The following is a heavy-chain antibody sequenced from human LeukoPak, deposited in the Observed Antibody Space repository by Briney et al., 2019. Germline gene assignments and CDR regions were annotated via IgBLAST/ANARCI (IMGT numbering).Heavy chain of an antibody. D-gene: IGHD3-9*01. CDR3: ARTYHDILTAYYNVNLDAFDI. J-gene: IGHJ3*02. Sequence: PSETLSLTCAVYGGSFSGYYWSWLRQPPGKGLEWIGEINHSGSTNYNPSLKSRVTISVDTSKNQFSLKLSSVTAADTAVYYCARTYHDILTAYYNVNLDAFDIWGQGTMVTVSS. CDR2: INHSGST. V-gene: IGHV4-34*01. CDR1: GGSFSGYY.